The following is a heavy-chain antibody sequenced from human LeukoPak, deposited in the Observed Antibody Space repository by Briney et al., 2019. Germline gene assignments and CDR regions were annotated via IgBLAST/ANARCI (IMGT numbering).Heavy chain of an antibody. J-gene: IGHJ4*02. CDR1: GGSISSSSYY. D-gene: IGHD6-19*01. V-gene: IGHV4-39*01. CDR3: ARAAQDRGGWYQRAYFDY. Sequence: PSETLSLTCTVSGGSISSSSYYRGWIRQPPGKGLEWIGSIYYSGSTYYNPSLKSRVTISVDTSKNQFSLKLSSVTAADTAVYYCARAAQDRGGWYQRAYFDYWGQGTLVTVSS. CDR2: IYYSGST.